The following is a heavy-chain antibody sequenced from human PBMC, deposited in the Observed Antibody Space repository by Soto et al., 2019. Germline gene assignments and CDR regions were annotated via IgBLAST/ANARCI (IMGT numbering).Heavy chain of an antibody. CDR1: GDTFTSYD. J-gene: IGHJ6*03. Sequence: ASVKVSCKASGDTFTSYDINWVRQATGQGLEWMGWMNPNSGNTGYARNFQGRVTMTRNTSISTAYMELSSLRSEDTAVYYCARGPYYYYYMDVWGKGTTVTVSS. CDR2: MNPNSGNT. V-gene: IGHV1-8*01. CDR3: ARGPYYYYYMDV.